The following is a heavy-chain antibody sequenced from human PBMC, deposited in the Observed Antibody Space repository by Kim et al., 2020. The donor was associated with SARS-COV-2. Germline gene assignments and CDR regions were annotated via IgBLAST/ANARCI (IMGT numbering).Heavy chain of an antibody. V-gene: IGHV3-21*04. CDR2: ISSSSSYI. Sequence: GGSLRLSCAASGFTFSSYSMNWVRQAPGKGLEWVSSISSSSSYIYYADSVKGRFTISRDNAKNSLYLQMNSLRAEDTAVYYCARSYSYGYYYFDYWGQGTLVTVSS. CDR3: ARSYSYGYYYFDY. J-gene: IGHJ4*02. D-gene: IGHD5-18*01. CDR1: GFTFSSYS.